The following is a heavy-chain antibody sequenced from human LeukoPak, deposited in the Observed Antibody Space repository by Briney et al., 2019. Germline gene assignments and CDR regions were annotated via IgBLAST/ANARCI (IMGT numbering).Heavy chain of an antibody. V-gene: IGHV1-8*01. Sequence: ASVKVSCKASGYTFTSYDINWMRQATGQGLEWMGWMNPNSGNTGYAQKFQGRVTMTRNTSISTAYMELSSLRSEDTAVHYCARGGRIEVTQPVVYWGQGTLVTVSS. J-gene: IGHJ4*02. CDR2: MNPNSGNT. CDR1: GYTFTSYD. CDR3: ARGGRIEVTQPVVY. D-gene: IGHD6-6*01.